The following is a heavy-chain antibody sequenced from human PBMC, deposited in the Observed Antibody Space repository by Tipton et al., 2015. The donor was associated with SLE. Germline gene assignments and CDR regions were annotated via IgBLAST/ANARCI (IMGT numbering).Heavy chain of an antibody. V-gene: IGHV4-59*01. Sequence: TLSLTCSVTGDSISGSYWNWIRQPPGKGLEWIGYVYDTERPIYNPSLQSRVTISSDMSKSQLSLRLTSVTVADTGVYYCARATDTAMAAGWFASWGQGTLVTVSS. CDR2: VYDTERP. CDR3: ARATDTAMAAGWFAS. J-gene: IGHJ5*01. D-gene: IGHD5-18*01. CDR1: GDSISGSY.